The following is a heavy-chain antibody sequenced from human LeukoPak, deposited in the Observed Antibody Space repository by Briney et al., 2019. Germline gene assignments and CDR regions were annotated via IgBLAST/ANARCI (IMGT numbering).Heavy chain of an antibody. V-gene: IGHV3-23*01. D-gene: IGHD3-10*01. Sequence: GGSLRLSCAASGFAFSTYGMIWVRQAPGKGLEWVSSISGGGSNTYYADSVKGRFTISRDQSKNTLYVQMNSLRAEDTAIYYCAKSAGDYYYYDMDVWGKGTTVTVSS. CDR3: AKSAGDYYYYDMDV. CDR2: ISGGGSNT. CDR1: GFAFSTYG. J-gene: IGHJ6*03.